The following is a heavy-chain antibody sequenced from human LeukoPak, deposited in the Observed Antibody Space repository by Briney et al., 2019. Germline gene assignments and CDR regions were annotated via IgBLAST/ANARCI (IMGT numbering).Heavy chain of an antibody. CDR3: ARGRPGRYCSGGSCPYFDY. Sequence: GASVKVSCKASGYTFTSYDINWVRQATGQGLEWMGWMNPNSGNTGYAQKFQGRVTITRNTSISTAYMELSSLRSEDTAVYYCARGRPGRYCSGGSCPYFDYWGQGTLVTVSS. J-gene: IGHJ4*02. CDR2: MNPNSGNT. CDR1: GYTFTSYD. D-gene: IGHD2-15*01. V-gene: IGHV1-8*03.